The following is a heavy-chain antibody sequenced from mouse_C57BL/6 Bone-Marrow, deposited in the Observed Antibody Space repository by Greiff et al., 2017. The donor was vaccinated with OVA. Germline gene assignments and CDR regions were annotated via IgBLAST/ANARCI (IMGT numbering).Heavy chain of an antibody. CDR1: GYTFTSYW. CDR3: ARRLGRS. CDR2: IDPSDSYT. J-gene: IGHJ2*01. V-gene: IGHV1-59*01. Sequence: QVQLQQPGAELVRPGTSVKLSCKASGYTFTSYWMHWVKQRPGQGLEWIGVIDPSDSYTNYNQKFKGKATLTVDTSSSTAYMQLSSLTSEDSAVYYCARRLGRSWGQGTTLTVSS. D-gene: IGHD4-1*01.